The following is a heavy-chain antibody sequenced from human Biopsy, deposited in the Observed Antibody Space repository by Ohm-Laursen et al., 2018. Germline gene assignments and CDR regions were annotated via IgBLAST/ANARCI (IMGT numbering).Heavy chain of an antibody. D-gene: IGHD3-16*02. CDR3: ARGEVAFGELIVSLDS. CDR1: GYTLTELS. CDR2: FAPENGKT. J-gene: IGHJ4*02. V-gene: IGHV1-24*01. Sequence: ASVKVSCKVSGYTLTELSMHWVRQAPGKGLEWMGGFAPENGKTVYAQNFQARVSMSDDTSTDTVYMELRSLRSKDTDVYYCARGEVAFGELIVSLDSWGQGTLVTVSS.